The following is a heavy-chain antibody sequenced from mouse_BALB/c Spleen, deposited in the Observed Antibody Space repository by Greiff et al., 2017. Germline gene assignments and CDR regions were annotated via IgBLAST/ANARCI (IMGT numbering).Heavy chain of an antibody. Sequence: EVKVVESGGGLVKPGGSLKLSCAASGFTFSSYAMSWVRQSPEKRLEWVAEISSGGSYTYYPDTVTGRFTISRDNAKNTLYLEMSSLRSEDTAMYYCARGTGTGFAYWGQGTLVTVSA. CDR1: GFTFSSYA. CDR3: ARGTGTGFAY. J-gene: IGHJ3*01. CDR2: ISSGGSYT. D-gene: IGHD4-1*01. V-gene: IGHV5-9-4*01.